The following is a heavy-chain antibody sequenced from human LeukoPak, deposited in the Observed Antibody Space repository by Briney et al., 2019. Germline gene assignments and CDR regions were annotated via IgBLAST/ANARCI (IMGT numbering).Heavy chain of an antibody. J-gene: IGHJ4*02. CDR1: GFTFSSYG. CDR2: ISSSGSTI. D-gene: IGHD6-13*01. V-gene: IGHV3-48*04. Sequence: GRSLRLSCAASGFTFSSYGMHWVRQAPGKGLEWVSYISSSGSTIYYADSVKGRFTISRDNAKNSLYLQMNSLRAEDTAVYYCASYIAAAGTIVSYWGQGTLVTVSS. CDR3: ASYIAAAGTIVSY.